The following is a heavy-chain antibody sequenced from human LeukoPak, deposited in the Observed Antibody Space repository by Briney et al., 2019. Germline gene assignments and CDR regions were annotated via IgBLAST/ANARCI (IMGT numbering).Heavy chain of an antibody. D-gene: IGHD1-1*01. V-gene: IGHV3-7*04. CDR2: INRDGSGK. CDR1: GFTLSTYW. Sequence: GGSLRLSCAASGFTLSTYWMSWVRQAPGKGLEWVANINRDGSGKYYVDSVRGRFTISRDNAKNSLYLQMNSLRAEDTAVYYCARVQTGTTNWFDPWGQGTLVTVSS. CDR3: ARVQTGTTNWFDP. J-gene: IGHJ5*02.